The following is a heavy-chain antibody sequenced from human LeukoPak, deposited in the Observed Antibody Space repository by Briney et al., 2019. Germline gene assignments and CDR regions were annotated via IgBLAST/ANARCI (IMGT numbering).Heavy chain of an antibody. CDR2: LSGSGNST. J-gene: IGHJ5*02. V-gene: IGHV3-23*01. D-gene: IGHD3-22*01. Sequence: GGSLRLSCAASGFTFSSYAMSWVRQAPGKGLEWVSTLSGSGNSTYYADSVKGRFTISRDNSKNTLSLQMNSLRAEDTAVYYCAKDPQYYYDSSGYANWFDPWGQGTLVTVSS. CDR1: GFTFSSYA. CDR3: AKDPQYYYDSSGYANWFDP.